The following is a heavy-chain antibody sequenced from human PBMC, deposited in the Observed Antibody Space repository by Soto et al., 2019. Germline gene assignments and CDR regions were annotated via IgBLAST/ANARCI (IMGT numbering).Heavy chain of an antibody. J-gene: IGHJ5*02. CDR3: AGTCSGGSCYGHTWFDP. V-gene: IGHV4-4*02. Sequence: SETLSLTCAVSGGSISSSNWWTWVRQPPGKGLEWIGEIYYSGSDYYNPSLKSRVTISVDTSKNQFSLKLSSVTAADTAVYYCAGTCSGGSCYGHTWFDPWGQGTQVTVSS. CDR1: GGSISSSNW. D-gene: IGHD2-15*01. CDR2: IYYSGSD.